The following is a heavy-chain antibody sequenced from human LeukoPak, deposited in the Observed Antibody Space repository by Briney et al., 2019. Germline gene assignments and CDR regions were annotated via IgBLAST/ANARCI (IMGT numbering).Heavy chain of an antibody. CDR3: ARLRGGDGYNTYYFDY. J-gene: IGHJ4*02. Sequence: GESLKISCKGSGYSFTTYWIAWVRQLPAKGLEWMGIIYPRDSDTTYSPSFQGQLTISADRSISTAYLQWSSLKASDTAMYYCARLRGGDGYNTYYFDYWGQGTLVTVSS. CDR2: IYPRDSDT. V-gene: IGHV5-51*01. D-gene: IGHD5-24*01. CDR1: GYSFTTYW.